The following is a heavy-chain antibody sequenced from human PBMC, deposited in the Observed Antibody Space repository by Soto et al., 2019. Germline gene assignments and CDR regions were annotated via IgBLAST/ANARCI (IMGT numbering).Heavy chain of an antibody. D-gene: IGHD6-13*01. CDR2: IIPLLDID. J-gene: IGHJ5*02. CDR3: AHEAGHERGFDP. Sequence: QVQLVQSGAEVKKPGSSVKVSCKASGGTFSTYDISWVRQAPGQGLEWMGGIIPLLDIDHYSEKVQGRVTITADESTSTFYMELSSLRFEDTAFYYCAHEAGHERGFDPWGQGTLVTVSS. CDR1: GGTFSTYD. V-gene: IGHV1-69*01.